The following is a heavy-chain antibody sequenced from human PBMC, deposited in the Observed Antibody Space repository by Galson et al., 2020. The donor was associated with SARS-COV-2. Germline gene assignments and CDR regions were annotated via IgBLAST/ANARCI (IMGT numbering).Heavy chain of an antibody. J-gene: IGHJ4*02. D-gene: IGHD2-15*01. Sequence: SVKVSCKASGGTFSSYAISWVRQAPGQGLEWMGRIIPILGIANYAQKFQGRVTITADKSTSTAYMELSSLRSEDTAVYYCAGQSGGYGFDYWGQGTLVTVSS. V-gene: IGHV1-69*04. CDR3: AGQSGGYGFDY. CDR1: GGTFSSYA. CDR2: IIPILGIA.